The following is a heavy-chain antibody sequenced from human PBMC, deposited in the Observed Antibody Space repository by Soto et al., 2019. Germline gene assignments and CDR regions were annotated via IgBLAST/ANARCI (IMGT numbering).Heavy chain of an antibody. CDR1: GGSISSGGYY. Sequence: PWETLSLTYTVSGGSISSGGYYWSWIRQHPGKGLEWIGYIYYSGSTYYNPSLKSRVTISVDTSKNQFSLKLSSVTAADTAVYYCARELRFLEWPDYYGMDVWGQGTTVTVSS. CDR3: ARELRFLEWPDYYGMDV. CDR2: IYYSGST. J-gene: IGHJ6*02. D-gene: IGHD3-3*01. V-gene: IGHV4-31*03.